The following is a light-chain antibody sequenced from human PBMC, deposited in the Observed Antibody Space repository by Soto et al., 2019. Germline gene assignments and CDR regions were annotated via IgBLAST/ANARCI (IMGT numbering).Light chain of an antibody. CDR3: SSWEDSRKAWV. CDR2: TDN. V-gene: IGLV1-44*01. J-gene: IGLJ3*02. Sequence: QSVLTQPPSASGTPGQTVTISCSGSTSNIRRNPVNWYQRLPGPAPKVLVYTDNQRPSGVPDRFSGSRSGASASLAISGLQSEDEADYYCSSWEDSRKAWVFGGGTKLTV. CDR1: TSNIRRNP.